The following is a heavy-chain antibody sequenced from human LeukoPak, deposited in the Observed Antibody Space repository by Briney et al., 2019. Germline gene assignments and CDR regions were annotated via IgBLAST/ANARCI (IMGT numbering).Heavy chain of an antibody. CDR2: INPNSGGT. V-gene: IGHV1-2*02. Sequence: ASVKVSCKASGYTFTGYYMHWVRQAPGQGLERMGWINPNSGGTNYAQKFQGRVTMTRDTSISTAYMELSRLRSDDTAVYYCAREQRSYRYGQSLGYWGQGTLVTVSS. CDR3: AREQRSYRYGQSLGY. D-gene: IGHD3-16*02. CDR1: GYTFTGYY. J-gene: IGHJ4*02.